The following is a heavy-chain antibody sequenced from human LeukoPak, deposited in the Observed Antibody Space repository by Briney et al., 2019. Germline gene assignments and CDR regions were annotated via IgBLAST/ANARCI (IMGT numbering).Heavy chain of an antibody. CDR1: GGSISSYY. D-gene: IGHD3-10*01. J-gene: IGHJ5*02. V-gene: IGHV4-4*07. Sequence: SETLSLTCTVSGGSISSYYWSWIRQPAGKGLEWIGRIYTSGSTNYNTSLKSRVTMSVDTSKNQFSLKLSSVTAADTAVYYCARDKGAPLLLNWFDPWGQGTLVTVSS. CDR3: ARDKGAPLLLNWFDP. CDR2: IYTSGST.